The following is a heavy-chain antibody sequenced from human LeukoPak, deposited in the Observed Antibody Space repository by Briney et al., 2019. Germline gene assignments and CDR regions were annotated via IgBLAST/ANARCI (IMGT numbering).Heavy chain of an antibody. J-gene: IGHJ4*02. CDR2: INHSGST. D-gene: IGHD3-22*01. CDR1: GGSFSGYY. V-gene: IGHV4-34*01. CDR3: ARDTNYYDSSGPA. Sequence: SETLSLTCAVYGGSFSGYYWSWIRQPPGKGLEWIGEINHSGSTNYNPSLKSRVTISVDTSKNQFSLKLSSVTAADTAVYYCARDTNYYDSSGPAWGQGTLVTVSS.